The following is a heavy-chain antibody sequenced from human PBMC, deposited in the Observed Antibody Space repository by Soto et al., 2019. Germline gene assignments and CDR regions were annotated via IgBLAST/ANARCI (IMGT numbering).Heavy chain of an antibody. J-gene: IGHJ3*01. Sequence: GESLKISCKASGYKFTTFWLNWVRQTPGKGLEWLGRSDPTDSFTNYSPPFEGHVTISVDRSISTAYLQWNSLQASDTAIYSCARPASGGSRDAFDVWGQGTTVTVSS. D-gene: IGHD2-15*01. CDR3: ARPASGGSRDAFDV. CDR1: GYKFTTFW. V-gene: IGHV5-10-1*01. CDR2: SDPTDSFT.